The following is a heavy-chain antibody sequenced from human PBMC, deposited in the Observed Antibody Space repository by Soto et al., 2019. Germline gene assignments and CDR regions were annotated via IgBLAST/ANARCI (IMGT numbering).Heavy chain of an antibody. CDR1: GGSISSSNW. CDR3: ASSFFTMVRGAEGDYYYYYGMDV. CDR2: IYHSGST. J-gene: IGHJ6*02. V-gene: IGHV4-4*02. Sequence: TSETLSLTCAVSGGSISSSNWWSWVRQPPGKGLEWIGEIYHSGSTNYNPSLKSRVTISVDTSKNQFSLKLSSVTAADTAVYYCASSFFTMVRGAEGDYYYYYGMDVWGQGTTVTVSS. D-gene: IGHD3-10*01.